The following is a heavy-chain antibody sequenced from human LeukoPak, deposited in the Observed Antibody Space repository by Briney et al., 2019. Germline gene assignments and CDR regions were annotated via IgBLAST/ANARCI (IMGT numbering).Heavy chain of an antibody. CDR2: ISVFNGDT. Sequence: ASVKVSCKASGYIFTTYGINWVRQAPGQGLEWMGWISVFNGDTRYAQTFQGRLTMTIDTSTNTAYMELKSLRSDDTAMYYCARPLHTAMDNYYYYYSMDVWGQGTTVTVSS. D-gene: IGHD5-18*01. V-gene: IGHV1-18*01. CDR3: ARPLHTAMDNYYYYYSMDV. CDR1: GYIFTTYG. J-gene: IGHJ6*02.